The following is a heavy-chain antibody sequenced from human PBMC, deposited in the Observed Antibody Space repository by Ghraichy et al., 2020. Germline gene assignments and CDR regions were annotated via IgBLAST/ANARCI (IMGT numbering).Heavy chain of an antibody. J-gene: IGHJ6*03. CDR2: MNPNSGNT. CDR3: ARGRRYYGSGGVRGRQYYYYYMDV. D-gene: IGHD3-10*01. CDR1: GYTFTSYD. V-gene: IGHV1-8*01. Sequence: ASVKVSCKASGYTFTSYDINWVRQATGQGLEWMGWMNPNSGNTGYAQKFQGRVTMTRNTSISTAYMELSSLRSEDTAVYYCARGRRYYGSGGVRGRQYYYYYMDVWGKGTTVTVSS.